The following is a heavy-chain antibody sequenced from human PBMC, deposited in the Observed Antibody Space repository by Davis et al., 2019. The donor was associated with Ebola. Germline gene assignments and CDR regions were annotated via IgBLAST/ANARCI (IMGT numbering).Heavy chain of an antibody. D-gene: IGHD3-22*01. V-gene: IGHV4-39*07. Sequence: PSETLSLTCSVSGDSISSSRYYWGWIRHAPGKGLEWIGRIYSNGGSTYYNPSLKSRVTMSIDMSKNQFSLKLTSVTAADTATYYCAKGFSMKAVAQNGYMDVWGKGTTVTVSS. J-gene: IGHJ6*03. CDR2: IYSNGGST. CDR1: GDSISSSRYY. CDR3: AKGFSMKAVAQNGYMDV.